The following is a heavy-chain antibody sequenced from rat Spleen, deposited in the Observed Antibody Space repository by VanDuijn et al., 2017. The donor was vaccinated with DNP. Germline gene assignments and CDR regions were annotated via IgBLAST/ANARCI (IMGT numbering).Heavy chain of an antibody. J-gene: IGHJ4*01. CDR3: TRESWGYVMDA. D-gene: IGHD1-7*01. CDR2: IVGHGNT. CDR1: GFSLTSYG. V-gene: IGHV2S75*01. Sequence: QVQLKESGPGLVQPSQTLSLTCTVSGFSLTSYGVIWVRQSPGKVREWMGIIVGHGNTDYNSALKSRLSINRDTSKSQVFLKMNSLQADDTAIYYCTRESWGYVMDAWGQGAPVTVSS.